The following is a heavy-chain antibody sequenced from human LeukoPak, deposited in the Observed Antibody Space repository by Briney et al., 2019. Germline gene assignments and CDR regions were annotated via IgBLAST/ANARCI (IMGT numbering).Heavy chain of an antibody. CDR3: ARMSGSGLTDY. Sequence: SETLSLTCTVSGGSISNYYWSWIRQHPGKGLEWIGYIYYSGNTCYNPSLESRIIISIDTSKSQFSLKLSSVTAADTAFYYCARMSGSGLTDYWGQGTLVTVSS. J-gene: IGHJ4*02. D-gene: IGHD3-10*01. V-gene: IGHV4-31*03. CDR2: IYYSGNT. CDR1: GGSISNYY.